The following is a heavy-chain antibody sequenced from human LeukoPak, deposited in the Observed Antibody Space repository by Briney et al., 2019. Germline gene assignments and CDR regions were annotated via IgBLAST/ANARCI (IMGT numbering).Heavy chain of an antibody. CDR3: WGQGGYCSGDNCSPFDF. Sequence: ASVKVSCKASGYTFTSYYMHWVRQAPGQGLEWMGIINPSGGSTSYAQKFQGRVTMTRDMSTSTVYMELSSLRSEDTAMYYCWGQGGYCSGDNCSPFDFWGQGTLVTVSS. V-gene: IGHV1-46*01. CDR1: GYTFTSYY. D-gene: IGHD2-15*01. CDR2: INPSGGST. J-gene: IGHJ4*02.